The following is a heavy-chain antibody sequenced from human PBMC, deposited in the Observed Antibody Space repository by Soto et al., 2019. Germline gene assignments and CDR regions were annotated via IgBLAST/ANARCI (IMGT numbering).Heavy chain of an antibody. Sequence: EVQLVESGGGLIQPGGSLRLSCAVSGFNVRANYMSWVRQAPGKGLEWVSVIYSGGSTYYADSVKGRFIISRDISKNTMYLPMKIMRGEYTAVYYGPGDGYWGQGTLVPVSS. CDR1: GFNVRANY. CDR3: PGDGY. V-gene: IGHV3-53*01. CDR2: IYSGGST. J-gene: IGHJ4*02.